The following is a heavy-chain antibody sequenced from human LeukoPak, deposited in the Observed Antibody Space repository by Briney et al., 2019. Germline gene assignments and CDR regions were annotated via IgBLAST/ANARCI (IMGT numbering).Heavy chain of an antibody. CDR1: GYSFTTYW. CDR3: ATGWRGDYYVPANF. J-gene: IGHJ4*02. D-gene: IGHD3-10*02. V-gene: IGHV5-51*01. CDR2: INPGDSDT. Sequence: GESLMTSCKASGYSSGYSFTTYWIGWVRQMSGKGLEWMAIINPGDSDTRYSPSFQGQVTISADKSINTAYLQWSSLKATDTAMYYSATGWRGDYYVPANFWGQGTPVTVSS.